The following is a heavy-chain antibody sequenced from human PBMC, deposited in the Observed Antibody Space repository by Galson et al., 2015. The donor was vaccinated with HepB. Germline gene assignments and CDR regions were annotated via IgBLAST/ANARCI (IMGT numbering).Heavy chain of an antibody. D-gene: IGHD3-9*01. J-gene: IGHJ4*02. CDR2: INPSGGST. Sequence: SVKVSCKASGYTFTSYYIHWVRQAPGQGLEWMGIINPSGGSTSYAQKFQGGVTMTRDTSTSTVYMELSSLRSEDTAVYYCASSKGYDILTGYFDYWGQGTLVTVSS. CDR1: GYTFTSYY. V-gene: IGHV1-46*01. CDR3: ASSKGYDILTGYFDY.